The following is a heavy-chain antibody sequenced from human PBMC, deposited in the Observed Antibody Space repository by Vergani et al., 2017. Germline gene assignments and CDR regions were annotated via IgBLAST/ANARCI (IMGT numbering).Heavy chain of an antibody. CDR3: TKHLVIAAAGIFDAFDI. CDR2: IRSKANSYAT. CDR1: GFTFSGSA. J-gene: IGHJ3*02. Sequence: EVQLVESGGGLVQPGGSLKLSCAASGFTFSGSAMHWVRQASGKGLEWVGRIRSKANSYATAYAASVKGRFTISRDNSKNTLYLQMNSLRAEDTAVYYCTKHLVIAAAGIFDAFDIWGQGTMVTVSS. V-gene: IGHV3-73*02. D-gene: IGHD6-13*01.